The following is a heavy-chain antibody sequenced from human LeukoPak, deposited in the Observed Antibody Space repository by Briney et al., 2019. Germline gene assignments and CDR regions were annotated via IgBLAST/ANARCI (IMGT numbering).Heavy chain of an antibody. CDR2: IYYSGST. D-gene: IGHD5-12*01. CDR3: AREAEATYELDY. Sequence: PSETLSLTCTVSGGSISSYYWSWIRQPPGKGLEWIGSIYYSGSTNYNPSLKSRVTISVDTSKNQFSLKLSSVTAADTALYYCAREAEATYELDYWGQGTLVTVSS. V-gene: IGHV4-59*01. CDR1: GGSISSYY. J-gene: IGHJ4*02.